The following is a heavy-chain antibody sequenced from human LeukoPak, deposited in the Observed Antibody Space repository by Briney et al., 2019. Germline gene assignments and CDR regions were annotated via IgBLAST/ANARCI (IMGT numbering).Heavy chain of an antibody. CDR3: ARGRYYGSGSPLGY. V-gene: IGHV4-39*07. Sequence: SETLSLTCTVSGGSISSSNYYWGWIRQPPGKGLEWIGTIYYSGSTYYNPSLKSRVTISVDTSKNQFSLKLSSVTAADTAVYYCARGRYYGSGSPLGYWGQGTLVTVSS. CDR2: IYYSGST. D-gene: IGHD3-10*01. CDR1: GGSISSSNYY. J-gene: IGHJ4*02.